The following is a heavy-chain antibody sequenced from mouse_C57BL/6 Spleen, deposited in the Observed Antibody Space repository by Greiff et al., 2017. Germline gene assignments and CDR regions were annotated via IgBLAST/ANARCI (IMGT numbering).Heavy chain of an antibody. CDR1: GFTFSDYG. CDR2: ISSGSSTI. D-gene: IGHD1-1*01. J-gene: IGHJ4*01. Sequence: EVNVVESGGGLVKPGGSLKLSCAASGFTFSDYGMHWVRPAPETGLEWVAYISSGSSTIYSADTVKGRFPISRDNATNTLFLQMPTLRSDDTAMYYCAMPPIYYYGIGHIYYAMEYWGQGTSVTASS. V-gene: IGHV5-17*01. CDR3: AMPPIYYYGIGHIYYAMEY.